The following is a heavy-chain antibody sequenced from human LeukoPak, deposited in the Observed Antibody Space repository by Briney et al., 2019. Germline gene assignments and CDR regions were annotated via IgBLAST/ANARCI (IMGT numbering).Heavy chain of an antibody. J-gene: IGHJ3*02. CDR2: VNSNGGST. V-gene: IGHV3-64*05. CDR1: GFTFSSYA. CDR3: VKEARTVTSAFDI. D-gene: IGHD4-17*01. Sequence: GGSLRLPCLASGFTFSSYAMHWVRQAPGKGLEYVSGVNSNGGSTLYADSVKGRFTISRDNSKNTLYIQMSSLRVEDTAVYYCVKEARTVTSAFDIWGQGTMVTVSS.